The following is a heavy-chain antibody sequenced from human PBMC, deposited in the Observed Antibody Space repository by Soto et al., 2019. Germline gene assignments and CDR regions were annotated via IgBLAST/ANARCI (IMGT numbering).Heavy chain of an antibody. J-gene: IGHJ4*02. V-gene: IGHV3-23*01. CDR2: ISGSGGST. D-gene: IGHD2-8*01. CDR3: ATSPEDCTNGVCEFDY. Sequence: GGSLRLSCAASGFTFSSYAMSWVRQAPGKGLEWVSAISGSGGSTYYADSVKGRFTISRDNSKNTLYLQMNSLRAEDTAVYYCATSPEDCTNGVCEFDYWGQGTLVTVPS. CDR1: GFTFSSYA.